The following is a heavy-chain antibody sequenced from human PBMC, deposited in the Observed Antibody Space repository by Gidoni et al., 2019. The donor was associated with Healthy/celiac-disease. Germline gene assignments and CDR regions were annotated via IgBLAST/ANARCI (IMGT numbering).Heavy chain of an antibody. CDR1: GGSISSSSYY. CDR3: AKDGGGSSWYPEYFQH. J-gene: IGHJ1*01. D-gene: IGHD6-13*01. V-gene: IGHV4-39*01. CDR2: IYYSGST. Sequence: QLQLQESGPGLVKPSETLSLTCTVSGGSISSSSYYWGWIRQPPGKGLEWIGSIYYSGSTDSNPSLKRRVTISVDTSKNQFSLKLSSVTAADTAVYYCAKDGGGSSWYPEYFQHWGQGTLVTVSS.